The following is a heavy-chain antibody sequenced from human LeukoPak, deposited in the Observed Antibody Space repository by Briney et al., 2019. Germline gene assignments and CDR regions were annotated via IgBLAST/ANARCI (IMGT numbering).Heavy chain of an antibody. J-gene: IGHJ4*02. Sequence: GGSLRLSCAASGFIFSNVWMSWVRQAPGKGLEWIGRIRSKTDGGPTDYAAPVKDRITISRDDSKNTLFLQINSLKSEDTAVYYCTTYVAVAGTRHFDSWGQGTLVTVSS. CDR2: IRSKTDGGPT. D-gene: IGHD6-19*01. V-gene: IGHV3-15*01. CDR3: TTYVAVAGTRHFDS. CDR1: GFIFSNVW.